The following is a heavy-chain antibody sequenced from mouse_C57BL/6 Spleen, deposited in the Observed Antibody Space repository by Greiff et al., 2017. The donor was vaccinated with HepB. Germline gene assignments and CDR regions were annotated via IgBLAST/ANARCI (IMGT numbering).Heavy chain of an antibody. Sequence: EVKLMESGGGLVKPGGSLKLSCAASGFTFSSYAMSWVRQTPEKRLEWVATISDGGSYTYYPDNVKGRFTISRDNAKNNLYLQMSHLKSEDTAMYYCARDEYYYGSSYDAMDYWGQGTSVTVSS. J-gene: IGHJ4*01. CDR3: ARDEYYYGSSYDAMDY. CDR2: ISDGGSYT. D-gene: IGHD1-1*01. V-gene: IGHV5-4*01. CDR1: GFTFSSYA.